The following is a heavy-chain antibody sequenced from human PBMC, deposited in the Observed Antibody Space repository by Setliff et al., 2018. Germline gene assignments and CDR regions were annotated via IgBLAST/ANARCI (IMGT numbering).Heavy chain of an antibody. V-gene: IGHV7-4-1*02. J-gene: IGHJ4*02. D-gene: IGHD3-22*01. CDR3: ARADGSHDSSGYYWHY. CDR2: INTNTGNP. Sequence: SVKVSCKASGYTFTTYAMNWVRQAPGQGLEWMGWINTNTGNPTYAQGFTGRFVFSLDTSVSTANLQISGLKAEDTAVYYCARADGSHDSSGYYWHYRGPGTLVTVSS. CDR1: GYTFTTYA.